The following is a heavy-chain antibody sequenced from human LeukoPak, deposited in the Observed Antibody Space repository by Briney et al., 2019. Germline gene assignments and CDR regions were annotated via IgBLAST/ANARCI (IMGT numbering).Heavy chain of an antibody. Sequence: SVKVSCKASGFTFRTSAVQWVRQARGQRLEWIGWIVVGSGNTNYAQKFQERVTISRDMSTSTAYMELSSLRSEDTAVYYCAAGNYYNSSGYYYWGQGTLVTVSS. D-gene: IGHD3-22*01. V-gene: IGHV1-58*01. CDR1: GFTFRTSA. J-gene: IGHJ4*02. CDR3: AAGNYYNSSGYYY. CDR2: IVVGSGNT.